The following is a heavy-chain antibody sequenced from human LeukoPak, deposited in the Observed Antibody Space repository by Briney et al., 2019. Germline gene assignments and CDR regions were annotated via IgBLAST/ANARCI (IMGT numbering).Heavy chain of an antibody. V-gene: IGHV3-21*01. CDR2: ISSSSSYI. J-gene: IGHJ4*02. CDR3: ARHRTASDY. CDR1: GFSFSSYS. Sequence: GGSLRLSCAASGFSFSSYSMNWVRQAPGKGLEWVSSISSSSSYIYYADSVKGRFTFSRDNAKNSLYLRMNSLRAEDTAVYYCARHRTASDYWGQGTLVTVSS. D-gene: IGHD3-16*02.